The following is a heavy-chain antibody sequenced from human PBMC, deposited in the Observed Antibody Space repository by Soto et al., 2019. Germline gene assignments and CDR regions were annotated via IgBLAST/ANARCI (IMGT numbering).Heavy chain of an antibody. CDR2: INQDGSAK. D-gene: IGHD1-1*01. J-gene: IGHJ5*02. V-gene: IGHV3-7*05. Sequence: EEQLVESGGGLVQPGGSLRLSCAASGFTFSDYYMSWVRQAPGKGLEWVANINQDGSAKSHVDSVRGRFTISRDNGKNSLSLQMESLRADDTAVYYCARWNGGFDPWGQGTLVTVSS. CDR1: GFTFSDYY. CDR3: ARWNGGFDP.